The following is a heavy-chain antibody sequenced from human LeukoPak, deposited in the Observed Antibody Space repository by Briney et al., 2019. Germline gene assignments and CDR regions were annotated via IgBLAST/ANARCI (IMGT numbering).Heavy chain of an antibody. CDR2: INPSGGST. J-gene: IGHJ4*02. CDR3: AREVGAIGGGDMDFDY. V-gene: IGHV1-46*01. D-gene: IGHD1-26*01. CDR1: GYTFTSYY. Sequence: GASVKVSCKASGYTFTSYYMHWVRQAPGQGLEWMGIINPSGGSTSYAQKFKGRVTMTRDMSTSTVYMELSSLRSEDTAVYYCAREVGAIGGGDMDFDYWGQGTLVTVSS.